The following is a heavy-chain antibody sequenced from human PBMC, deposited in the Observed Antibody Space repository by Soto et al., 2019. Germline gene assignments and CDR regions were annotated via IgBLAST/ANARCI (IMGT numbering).Heavy chain of an antibody. D-gene: IGHD2-21*02. CDR2: IKQDGSEK. Sequence: LRLSCAASGFTFSSYWMSRVRQAPGKGLEWVANIKQDGSEKYYVDSVKGRFTISRDNAKNSLYLQMNSLRAEDTAVYYCARDQAYCGGDCYSRPYYYYGMDVWGQGTTVTV. J-gene: IGHJ6*02. CDR3: ARDQAYCGGDCYSRPYYYYGMDV. CDR1: GFTFSSYW. V-gene: IGHV3-7*03.